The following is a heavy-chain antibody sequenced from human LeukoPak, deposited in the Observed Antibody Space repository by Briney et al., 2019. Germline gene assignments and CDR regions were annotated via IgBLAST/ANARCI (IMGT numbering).Heavy chain of an antibody. D-gene: IGHD3-22*01. CDR3: ARGYYDSSGPHFDY. V-gene: IGHV4-34*01. CDR1: GGSFSGYY. Sequence: PSETLSLTRAVYGGSFSGYYWSWIRQPPGKGLEWIGEINHSGSTNYNPSLKSRVTISVDTSKNQFSLKLSSVTAADTAVYYCARGYYDSSGPHFDYWGQGTLVTVSS. CDR2: INHSGST. J-gene: IGHJ4*02.